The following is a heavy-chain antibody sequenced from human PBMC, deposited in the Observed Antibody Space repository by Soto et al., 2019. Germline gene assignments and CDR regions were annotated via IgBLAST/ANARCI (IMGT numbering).Heavy chain of an antibody. Sequence: QVQLQESGPGLVKPSQTLSLTCTVSGGSISTGGYYWSWIRQHPGRGLEWIGYIYHSGMTFSNPSLPSRVAISIDSSEKQFSLKLSSVTAADTAVYYCATVRWELHDAFDIWGHGTMVSVSS. CDR1: GGSISTGGYY. J-gene: IGHJ3*02. D-gene: IGHD4-17*01. CDR3: ATVRWELHDAFDI. CDR2: IYHSGMT. V-gene: IGHV4-31*03.